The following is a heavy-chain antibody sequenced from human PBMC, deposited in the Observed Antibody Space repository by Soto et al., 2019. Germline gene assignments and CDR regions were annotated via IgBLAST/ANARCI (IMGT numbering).Heavy chain of an antibody. V-gene: IGHV3-23*01. CDR2: ISGSGGTT. CDR1: GFTFSSYA. J-gene: IGHJ4*02. CDR3: VKADTFFDY. Sequence: GGSLRLSCAASGFTFSSYAMSWVRQAPGKGLEWVSAISGSGGTTYYADSVKGRFTISRDNSKNTLYLQMNSLRAEDTAIYYCVKADTFFDYWGQGALVTVSS.